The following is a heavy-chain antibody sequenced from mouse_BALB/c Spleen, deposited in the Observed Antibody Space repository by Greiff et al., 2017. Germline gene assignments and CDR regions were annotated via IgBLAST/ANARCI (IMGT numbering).Heavy chain of an antibody. CDR3: TRSRYSWFAY. J-gene: IGHJ3*01. CDR1: GYTFTSYY. CDR2: INPSNGGT. D-gene: IGHD2-12*01. Sequence: VQLQQSGAELVKPGASVKLSCKASGYTFTSYYMYWVKQRPGQGLEWIGEINPSNGGTNFNEKFKSKATLTVDKSSSTAYMQLSSLTSEDSAVYYCTRSRYSWFAYWGQGTLVTVSA. V-gene: IGHV1S81*02.